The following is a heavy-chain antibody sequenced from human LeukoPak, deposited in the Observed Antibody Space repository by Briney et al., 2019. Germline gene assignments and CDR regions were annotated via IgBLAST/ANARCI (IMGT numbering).Heavy chain of an antibody. J-gene: IGHJ3*02. Sequence: PSETLSLTCTVSGGSISSSSYYWGWIRQPPGKGLEWIRTFFYSVSTYYNPSLKSRVTISVDTSKNQFSLKLTSVTAADTAVYYCARLTVVQHAFDIWGQGTMVTVSS. CDR3: ARLTVVQHAFDI. CDR2: FFYSVST. CDR1: GGSISSSSYY. V-gene: IGHV4-39*01. D-gene: IGHD1-1*01.